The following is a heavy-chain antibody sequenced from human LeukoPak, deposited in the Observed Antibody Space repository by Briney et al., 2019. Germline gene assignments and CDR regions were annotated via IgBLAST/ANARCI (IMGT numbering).Heavy chain of an antibody. V-gene: IGHV3-30*18. CDR2: ISYDGGDK. J-gene: IGHJ4*02. Sequence: GGSLRLSCEVSGFTFSSYHMNWVRQAPGKGLEWVALISYDGGDKYYAESMKGRITISRDNAENTLYLQMNNLRPDDTAFYFCVKEGVEYSYSYGDYWGQGTLVTVSS. D-gene: IGHD3-16*01. CDR3: VKEGVEYSYSYGDY. CDR1: GFTFSSYH.